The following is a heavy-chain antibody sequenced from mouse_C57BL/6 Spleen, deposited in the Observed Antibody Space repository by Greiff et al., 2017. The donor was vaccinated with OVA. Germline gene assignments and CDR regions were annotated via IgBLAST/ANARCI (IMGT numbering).Heavy chain of an antibody. V-gene: IGHV1-82*01. Sequence: QVQLQQSGPELVKPGASVKISCKASGYAFSSSWMIWVKQRPGKGLEWIGRIYPGDGDTNYNGKFKGKATLTADKSSSTAYMQLSSLTSEDSAVYFCANKGGAMDYWGQGTSVTVSS. CDR2: IYPGDGDT. CDR1: GYAFSSSW. CDR3: ANKGGAMDY. D-gene: IGHD1-3*01. J-gene: IGHJ4*01.